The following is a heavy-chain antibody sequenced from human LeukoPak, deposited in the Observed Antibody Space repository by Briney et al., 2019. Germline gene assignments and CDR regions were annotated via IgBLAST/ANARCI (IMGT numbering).Heavy chain of an antibody. CDR2: INPNSGGT. D-gene: IGHD2-21*02. CDR1: GYTFTGYY. J-gene: IGHJ4*02. V-gene: IGHV1-2*02. CDR3: ARDDKAYCGGDCYAVY. Sequence: ASVKVSCKASGYTFTGYYMHWVRQAPGQGLEWMGWINPNSGGTNYAQKFQGRVTMTRDTSISTAYMELSSLRSEDTAVYYCARDDKAYCGGDCYAVYWGQGTLVTVSS.